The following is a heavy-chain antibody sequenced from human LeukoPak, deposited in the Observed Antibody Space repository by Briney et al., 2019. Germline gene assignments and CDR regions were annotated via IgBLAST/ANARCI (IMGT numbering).Heavy chain of an antibody. Sequence: SQTLSLTCAISGDSVSSNSVAWNWFRQSPSRGLEWLGRTYYRSKWFNEYAFSVKSRINIYPDTSNNQFSLVLNSVTPEDTAIYYCVRAAVVVLATMFDFWGQGTLVTVSS. CDR3: VRAAVVVLATMFDF. CDR1: GDSVSSNSVA. J-gene: IGHJ4*02. V-gene: IGHV6-1*01. D-gene: IGHD2-15*01. CDR2: TYYRSKWFN.